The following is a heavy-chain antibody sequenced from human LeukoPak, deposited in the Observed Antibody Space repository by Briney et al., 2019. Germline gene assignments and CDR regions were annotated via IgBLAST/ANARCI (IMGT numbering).Heavy chain of an antibody. CDR3: AKAHCYDSEGYFQH. Sequence: ASVKVSCKASGYTFTSYGISWVRQAPGQGLEWMGWIGAYNGNTNYAQKLQGRVTMTTDTSTSTAYMELRSLRSDDTAVYYCAKAHCYDSEGYFQHWGQGTLVTVSS. J-gene: IGHJ1*01. V-gene: IGHV1-18*01. CDR2: IGAYNGNT. D-gene: IGHD3-22*01. CDR1: GYTFTSYG.